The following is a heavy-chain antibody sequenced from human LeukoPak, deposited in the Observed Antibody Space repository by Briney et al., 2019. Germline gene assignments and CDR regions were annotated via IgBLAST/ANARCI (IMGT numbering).Heavy chain of an antibody. J-gene: IGHJ6*02. Sequence: GRSLRLSCAASGFTFDDYAMHWVRQAPGKGLEWVSGISWNSGSIGYADSVKGRFTISRDNAKNSLYLQMNSLRAEDTALYYCAKDRGATTRYYYYYGMDVWGQGTTVTVSS. V-gene: IGHV3-9*01. CDR1: GFTFDDYA. D-gene: IGHD1-26*01. CDR3: AKDRGATTRYYYYYGMDV. CDR2: ISWNSGSI.